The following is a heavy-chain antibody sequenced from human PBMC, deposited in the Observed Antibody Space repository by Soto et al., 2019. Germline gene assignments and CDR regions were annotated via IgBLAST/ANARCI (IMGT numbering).Heavy chain of an antibody. D-gene: IGHD6-13*01. CDR3: ARGGQQDAFDI. J-gene: IGHJ3*02. CDR1: GGTFSSYT. V-gene: IGHV1-69*02. CDR2: IIPILGIA. Sequence: QVQLVQSGAEVKKPGSSVKVSCKASGGTFSSYTISWVRQAPGQGLEWMGRIIPILGIANYAQKFQGRVTITADKYTSTAYMELSSLRSEDTAVYYCARGGQQDAFDIWGQGTMVTVSS.